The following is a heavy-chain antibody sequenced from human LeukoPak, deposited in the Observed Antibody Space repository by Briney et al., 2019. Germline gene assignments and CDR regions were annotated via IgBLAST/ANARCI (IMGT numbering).Heavy chain of an antibody. CDR3: AAYDTWGFGY. V-gene: IGHV4-39*07. J-gene: IGHJ4*02. CDR1: GGSISSSSYY. Sequence: PSETLSLTCTVSGGSISSSSYYWGWIRQPPGKGLEWIGSIYYSGSTYYNPSLKSRVTISVDTSKNQFSLKLSSVTAADTAVYYCAAYDTWGFGYWGQGTLVTVSS. D-gene: IGHD5-12*01. CDR2: IYYSGST.